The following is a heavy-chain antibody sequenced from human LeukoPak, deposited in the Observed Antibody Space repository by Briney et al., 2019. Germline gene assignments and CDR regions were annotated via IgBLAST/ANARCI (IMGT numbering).Heavy chain of an antibody. CDR1: GFTVSSNF. CDR2: IYSGGST. V-gene: IGHV3-53*01. J-gene: IGHJ4*02. Sequence: GGSLRLSCAASGFTVSSNFMSWVRQAPGKGLEWVSVIYSGGSTYYADSVKGRFTISRHNSKNTLYLQMNSLKTEDTAVYYCTTVFGGFGGTYDYWGQGTLVTASS. D-gene: IGHD3-10*01. CDR3: TTVFGGFGGTYDY.